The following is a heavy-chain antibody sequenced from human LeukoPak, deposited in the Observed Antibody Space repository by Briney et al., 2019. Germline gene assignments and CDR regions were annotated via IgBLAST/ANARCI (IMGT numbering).Heavy chain of an antibody. J-gene: IGHJ4*02. CDR1: GFTFSSYG. CDR2: ISPSGDIT. Sequence: GGTLRLSCAASGFTFSSYGMSWVRQAPGKGLEWVSGISPSGDITYYADSVKGRFTISRDNSKNALYLEVISLTAEDTAVYYCAKDDAWLRFGEWSQGTLSPSPQ. CDR3: AKDDAWLRFGE. D-gene: IGHD3-10*01. V-gene: IGHV3-23*01.